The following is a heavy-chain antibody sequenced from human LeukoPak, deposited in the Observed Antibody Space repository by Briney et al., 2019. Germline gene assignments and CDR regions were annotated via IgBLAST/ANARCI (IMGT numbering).Heavy chain of an antibody. CDR3: ARTDTDAFDI. V-gene: IGHV3-30*03. CDR1: GFTFSNYG. D-gene: IGHD3/OR15-3a*01. Sequence: PGRSLRLSRATSGFTFSNYGIHWVRQAPGKGLEWVAVVSSDGIVQHYADSVKGRFTISRDNSKKTLYLQMNSLRGDDAAVYYCARTDTDAFDIWGQGTMVTVSS. J-gene: IGHJ3*02. CDR2: VSSDGIVQ.